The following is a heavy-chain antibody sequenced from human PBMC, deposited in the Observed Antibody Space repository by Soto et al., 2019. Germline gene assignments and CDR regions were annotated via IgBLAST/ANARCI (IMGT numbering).Heavy chain of an antibody. CDR1: GFTFSSYA. Sequence: EVQLLESGGGLIQPGGSLRLSCEGTGFTFSSYAMNWVRQVPGKGLEWVAGLSASGSRTFYAESVKGGFTISRDNSKNTVFLQMDSLRAEDAALYFCAKSYSVLVKFDSWGQGTLVTVSS. D-gene: IGHD3-3*01. J-gene: IGHJ4*02. CDR3: AKSYSVLVKFDS. V-gene: IGHV3-23*01. CDR2: LSASGSRT.